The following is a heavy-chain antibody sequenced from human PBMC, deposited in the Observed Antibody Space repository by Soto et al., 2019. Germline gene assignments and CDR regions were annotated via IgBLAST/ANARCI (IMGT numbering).Heavy chain of an antibody. V-gene: IGHV4-39*01. CDR3: GSLAEAGTGAYYYYGMDV. CDR2: IYYSGST. J-gene: IGHJ6*02. CDR1: GGPISSSSYY. Sequence: SSTLSLTCSVSGGPISSSSYYWGLILQPPGKGLEWIGSIYYSGSTYYNPSLKSRVTISLDTSKNQFSLKLSSVTAADTAVYYCGSLAEAGTGAYYYYGMDVWGQGTTVNVSS. D-gene: IGHD6-13*01.